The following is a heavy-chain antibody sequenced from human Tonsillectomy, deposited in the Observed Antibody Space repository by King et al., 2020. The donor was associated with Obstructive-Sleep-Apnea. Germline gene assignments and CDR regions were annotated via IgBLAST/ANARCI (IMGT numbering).Heavy chain of an antibody. V-gene: IGHV3-30*04. D-gene: IGHD6-6*01. CDR2: ISYDGSNK. CDR1: GFTFSFYA. CDR3: ARDLGPRIAARLAYPY. J-gene: IGHJ4*02. Sequence: VQLVESGGGVVQPGRSLRLSCAASGFTFSFYAMHWVRQAPGKGLEWVAVISYDGSNKYYADSVKGRFTISRDNSKNTLYLQMNSLRAEDTAIYYCARDLGPRIAARLAYPYWGQGTLVTVSS.